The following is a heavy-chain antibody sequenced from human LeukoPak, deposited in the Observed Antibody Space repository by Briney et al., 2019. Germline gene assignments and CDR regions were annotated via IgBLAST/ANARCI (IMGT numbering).Heavy chain of an antibody. D-gene: IGHD5-12*01. CDR1: GYTFTSYG. CDR3: ARILGEYSGYEDVDY. CDR2: ISAYIGNT. Sequence: GASVKVSCKASGYTFTSYGISWVRQAPGQGLEWMGWISAYIGNTNYAQKLQGRVTMTTDTSTSTAYMELRSLRSDDTAVYYCARILGEYSGYEDVDYWGQGTLVTVSS. V-gene: IGHV1-18*01. J-gene: IGHJ4*02.